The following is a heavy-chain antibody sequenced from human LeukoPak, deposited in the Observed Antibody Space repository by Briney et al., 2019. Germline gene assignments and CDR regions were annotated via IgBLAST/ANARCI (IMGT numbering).Heavy chain of an antibody. Sequence: ASVEVSCKASGYTFAGYYMHWVRQAPGQGLEWMGWINPNSGGTNYAQKFQGRVTMTRDTSISTAYMELSRLRSDDTAVYYCAIYNWNPNWFDPWGQGTLVTVSS. J-gene: IGHJ5*02. CDR3: AIYNWNPNWFDP. D-gene: IGHD1-20*01. V-gene: IGHV1-2*02. CDR2: INPNSGGT. CDR1: GYTFAGYY.